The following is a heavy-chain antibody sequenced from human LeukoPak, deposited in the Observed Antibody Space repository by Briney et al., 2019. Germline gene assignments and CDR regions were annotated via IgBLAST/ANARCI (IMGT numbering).Heavy chain of an antibody. D-gene: IGHD6-19*01. CDR3: AKVVEQWPSIHWFDP. CDR1: GFTFSSYA. V-gene: IGHV3-23*01. Sequence: QSGGSLRLSCAASGFTFSSYAMSWVRQAPGKGLEWVSAISGSGGSTYYADSVKGRFTISRDNSKNTLYLQMNSLRAEDTAVYYCAKVVEQWPSIHWFDPWGQGTLVTVSS. J-gene: IGHJ5*02. CDR2: ISGSGGST.